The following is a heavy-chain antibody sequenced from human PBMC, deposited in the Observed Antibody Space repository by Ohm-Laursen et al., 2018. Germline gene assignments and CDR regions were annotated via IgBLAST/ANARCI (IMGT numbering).Heavy chain of an antibody. CDR2: ISVSGSST. Sequence: FLRLSCTASGFTFSISGMTWVRQAPGKGLEWVSGISVSGSSTDYADSVKGRFTIARDNSKNTLYLQMNSLRAEDTAVYYCAKGTTDVDYWGQGALVTVSS. D-gene: IGHD1-1*01. V-gene: IGHV3-23*01. CDR3: AKGTTDVDY. J-gene: IGHJ4*02. CDR1: GFTFSISG.